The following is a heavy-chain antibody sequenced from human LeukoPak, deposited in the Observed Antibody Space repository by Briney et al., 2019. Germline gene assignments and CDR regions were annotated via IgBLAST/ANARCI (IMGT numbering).Heavy chain of an antibody. V-gene: IGHV3-21*01. Sequence: GGSLRLSCAVSRFTFSSYTMIRVRQAPGKGLEWVSSISSNSHYIYYADSVKGRFTISRDDARNSLYLQMNSLRAEDTAVYYCARRAAAEFDYWGQGTLVTVSS. D-gene: IGHD6-13*01. J-gene: IGHJ4*02. CDR2: ISSNSHYI. CDR1: RFTFSSYT. CDR3: ARRAAAEFDY.